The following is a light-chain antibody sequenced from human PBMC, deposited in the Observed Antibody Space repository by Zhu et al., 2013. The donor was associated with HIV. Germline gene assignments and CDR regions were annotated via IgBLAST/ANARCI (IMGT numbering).Light chain of an antibody. CDR3: QHYNNWPPG. Sequence: EIVLTQSPGTLSLSPGERATLSCRASQSVSSSYLAWYQQKPGQAPRLLIYGASSRATGIPDRFSGSGSGTEFTLTISSLQSEDSAVYFCQHYNNWPPGFGQGTRLEIK. J-gene: IGKJ5*01. CDR2: GAS. CDR1: QSVSSSY. V-gene: IGKV3-20*01.